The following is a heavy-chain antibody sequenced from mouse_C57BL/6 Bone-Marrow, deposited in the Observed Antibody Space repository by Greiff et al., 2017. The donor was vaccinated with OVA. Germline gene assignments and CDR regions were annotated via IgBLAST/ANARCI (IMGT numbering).Heavy chain of an antibody. D-gene: IGHD1-1*01. Sequence: VQLKESGPGLVKPSQSLSLTCSVTGYSITSGYYWNWIRQFPGNKLEWMGYISYDGSNNYNPSLKNRISITRDTSKNQFFLKLNSVTTEDTATYYCARSTTVVHWYFDVWGTGTTVTVSS. CDR2: ISYDGSN. CDR3: ARSTTVVHWYFDV. V-gene: IGHV3-6*01. CDR1: GYSITSGYY. J-gene: IGHJ1*03.